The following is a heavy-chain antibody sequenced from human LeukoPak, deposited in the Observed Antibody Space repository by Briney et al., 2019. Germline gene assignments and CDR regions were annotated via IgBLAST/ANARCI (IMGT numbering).Heavy chain of an antibody. J-gene: IGHJ4*02. D-gene: IGHD7-27*01. Sequence: SETLSLTCAVYGGSFSGYYWSWIRQPPGKGLEWIGEINHSGSTNYNPSLKSRVTISVDTSKNQFSLKLSSVTAADTAVYYCARGLISSPRTPSQKLGIPSYFDYWGQGTLVTVSS. CDR1: GGSFSGYY. CDR2: INHSGST. V-gene: IGHV4-34*01. CDR3: ARGLISSPRTPSQKLGIPSYFDY.